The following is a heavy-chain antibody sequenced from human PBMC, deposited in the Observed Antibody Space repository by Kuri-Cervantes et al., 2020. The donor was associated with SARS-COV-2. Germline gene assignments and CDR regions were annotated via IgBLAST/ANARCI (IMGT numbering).Heavy chain of an antibody. V-gene: IGHV4-39*01. D-gene: IGHD6-6*01. J-gene: IGHJ6*02. Sequence: ESLKISCTVSGGSISSSSYYWGWIRQPPGKGLEWIGSIYYSGSTYYNPSLKSRVTISVDTSKNQFSLKLSSVTAADTAVYYCARLESSSSYYYYYGMDVWGQGTTVTVSS. CDR1: GGSISSSSYY. CDR3: ARLESSSSYYYYYGMDV. CDR2: IYYSGST.